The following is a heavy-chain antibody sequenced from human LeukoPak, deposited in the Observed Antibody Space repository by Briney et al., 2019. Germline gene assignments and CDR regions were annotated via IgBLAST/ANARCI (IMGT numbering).Heavy chain of an antibody. J-gene: IGHJ5*02. V-gene: IGHV4-31*03. CDR1: GGSISSGGYY. Sequence: SETLSLTCTVSGGSISSGGYYWSWIRQHPGKGLEWIGYIYYSGSTYYNPSLKSRVTISVDTSKNQFSLKPSSVTAADTAVYYCARGGGDFWSGYNWFDPWGQGTLVTVSS. CDR3: ARGGGDFWSGYNWFDP. D-gene: IGHD3-3*01. CDR2: IYYSGST.